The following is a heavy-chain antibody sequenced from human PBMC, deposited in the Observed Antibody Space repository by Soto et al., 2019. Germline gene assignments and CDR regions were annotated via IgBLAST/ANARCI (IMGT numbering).Heavy chain of an antibody. J-gene: IGHJ1*01. D-gene: IGHD2-8*01. CDR1: GFTFSSYG. V-gene: IGHV3-23*01. CDR3: AKDSPVGVPLMRDLHD. CDR2: ISGSGGST. Sequence: PGGSLRLSCAASGFTFSSYGMSWVRQAPGKGLEWVPVISGSGGSTYYADSVKGRFTLSRDNSRNTVYLQMNSLRAEDTAVYYCAKDSPVGVPLMRDLHDWGQGTLVTISS.